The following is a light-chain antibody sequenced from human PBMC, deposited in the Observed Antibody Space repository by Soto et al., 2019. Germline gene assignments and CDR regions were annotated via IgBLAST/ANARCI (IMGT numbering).Light chain of an antibody. CDR2: GNS. CDR1: TSNIGAGYD. CDR3: QTYDTNLTVI. Sequence: QSVLAQPPSVSGAPGQRVTISCTGSTSNIGAGYDVHWYQHLPGTAPKLLIYGNSNRPSGVPDRFSGSQSGTSASLVITGLQTEDEADYYCQTYDTNLTVIFGGGTKLTVL. V-gene: IGLV1-40*01. J-gene: IGLJ2*01.